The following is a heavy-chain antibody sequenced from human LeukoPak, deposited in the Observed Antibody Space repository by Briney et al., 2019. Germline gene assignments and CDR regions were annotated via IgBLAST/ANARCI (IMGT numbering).Heavy chain of an antibody. Sequence: GGSLRLSCAGSGFTFSNAWMSWVRQVPGKGLVWVSRINTDGNSTRYADSVKGRFTISRDNAKNTLYLQMNSLRAEDTAVYYCARVPLGEFRGFDPWGQGTLVTVSS. V-gene: IGHV3-74*01. CDR1: GFTFSNAW. CDR3: ARVPLGEFRGFDP. J-gene: IGHJ5*02. CDR2: INTDGNST. D-gene: IGHD3-10*01.